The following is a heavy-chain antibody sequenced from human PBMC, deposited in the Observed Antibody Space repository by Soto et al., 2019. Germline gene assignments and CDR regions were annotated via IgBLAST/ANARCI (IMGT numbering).Heavy chain of an antibody. CDR3: ARHGSY. CDR2: IYFSGST. V-gene: IGHV4-39*01. CDR1: GVSISSSGYY. J-gene: IGHJ4*02. Sequence: SETLSLTCTVSGVSISSSGYYWGWIRQTPGKGLEWIGTIYFSGSTYYNPSLKSRVTISVDRSKNQFSLNLTSVTAADTAVYYCARHGSYWGPGTLVTVSS.